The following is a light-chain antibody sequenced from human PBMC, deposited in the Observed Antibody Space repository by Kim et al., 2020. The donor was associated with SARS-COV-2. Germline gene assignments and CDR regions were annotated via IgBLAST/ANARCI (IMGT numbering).Light chain of an antibody. J-gene: IGKJ4*01. CDR2: ATS. CDR3: RQANSFPLS. V-gene: IGKV1-12*01. CDR1: RDISSW. Sequence: ASVGARYTITCRASRDISSWLAWYQQRPGKAPKLLIYATSSLQSGVPSRYSGSGSKTDFTLTISNLQPEDFATYYCRQANSFPLSFGGGTKVDIK.